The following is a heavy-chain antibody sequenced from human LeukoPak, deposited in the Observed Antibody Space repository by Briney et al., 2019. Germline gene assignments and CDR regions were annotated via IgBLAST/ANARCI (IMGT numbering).Heavy chain of an antibody. CDR2: ITHSGST. J-gene: IGHJ5*02. V-gene: IGHV4-34*01. CDR1: RGSFNDYF. CDR3: ARGTRSVWEVLHL. D-gene: IGHD5/OR15-5a*01. Sequence: SETLSLTCAVYRGSFNDYFWSWIRQPPGKGLEWIGEITHSGSTNYNPSLWSRVSISVDSSKNQFSLKLTSVTAADTALYYCARGTRSVWEVLHLWGQGTLVTVSS.